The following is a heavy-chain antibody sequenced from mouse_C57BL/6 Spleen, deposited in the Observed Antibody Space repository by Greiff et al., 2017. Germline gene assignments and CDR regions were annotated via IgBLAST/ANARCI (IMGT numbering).Heavy chain of an antibody. CDR1: GFNIKDDY. CDR3: TTGDYYYGSSSFDY. D-gene: IGHD1-1*01. CDR2: IDPENGDT. V-gene: IGHV14-4*01. J-gene: IGHJ2*01. Sequence: VQLQQSGAELVRPGASVKLSCTASGFNIKDDYMHWVKQRPEQGLEWIGWIDPENGDTEYASKFQGKATITADTSSNTAYLQLSSLTSEDTAVYYCTTGDYYYGSSSFDYWGQGTTLTVSS.